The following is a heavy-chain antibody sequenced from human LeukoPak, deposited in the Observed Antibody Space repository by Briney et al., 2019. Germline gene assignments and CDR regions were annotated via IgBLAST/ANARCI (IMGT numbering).Heavy chain of an antibody. J-gene: IGHJ5*02. CDR1: GFTFSSKW. CDR3: AKDKDSSGWYGNWFDP. D-gene: IGHD6-19*01. CDR2: ISWNSGSI. V-gene: IGHV3-9*01. Sequence: GGSLRLSCAASGFTFSSKWMHWVRQAPGKGLEWVSGISWNSGSIGYADSVKGRFTISRDNAKNSLYLQMNSLRAEDTALYYCAKDKDSSGWYGNWFDPWGQGTLVTVSS.